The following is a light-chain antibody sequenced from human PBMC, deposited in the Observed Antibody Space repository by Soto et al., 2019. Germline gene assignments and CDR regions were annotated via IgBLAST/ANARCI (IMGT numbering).Light chain of an antibody. Sequence: QSVLTQPPSASGSPGQSVTISCTGTSSDVGRYIYVSWYQQHPGKAPKIIMYEVSKRPSGVPDRFSGSKSGNTASLTVSGLQAEDEADYYCSSYGGSNTYVFGTGTKVTVL. CDR3: SSYGGSNTYV. CDR1: SSDVGRYIY. J-gene: IGLJ1*01. V-gene: IGLV2-8*01. CDR2: EVS.